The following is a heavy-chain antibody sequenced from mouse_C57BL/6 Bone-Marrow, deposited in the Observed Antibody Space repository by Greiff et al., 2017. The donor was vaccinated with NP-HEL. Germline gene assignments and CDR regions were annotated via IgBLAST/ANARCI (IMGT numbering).Heavy chain of an antibody. Sequence: EVKLVESGGGLVQPGGSLKLSCAASGFTFSDYYMYWVRQTPEKRLEWVAYISNGGGSTYYPDTVKGRFTISRDNAKNTLYLQMSRLKSEDTAMYYCARDGYYSYWYFDVWGTGTTVTVSS. CDR2: ISNGGGST. V-gene: IGHV5-12*01. D-gene: IGHD2-3*01. J-gene: IGHJ1*03. CDR1: GFTFSDYY. CDR3: ARDGYYSYWYFDV.